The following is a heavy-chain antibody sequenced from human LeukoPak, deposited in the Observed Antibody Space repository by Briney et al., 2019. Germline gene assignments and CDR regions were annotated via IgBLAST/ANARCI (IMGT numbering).Heavy chain of an antibody. Sequence: SETLSLTCTVSGGSISSHYWSWIRQPPGKGLEWIGYIYYSGSTNYNPSLKSRVTISVDTSKNQFSLKLSSVTAADTAVYYCARERYCGGDCYFREFDYWGQGTLVTVSS. CDR2: IYYSGST. V-gene: IGHV4-59*11. D-gene: IGHD2-21*02. CDR3: ARERYCGGDCYFREFDY. CDR1: GGSISSHY. J-gene: IGHJ4*02.